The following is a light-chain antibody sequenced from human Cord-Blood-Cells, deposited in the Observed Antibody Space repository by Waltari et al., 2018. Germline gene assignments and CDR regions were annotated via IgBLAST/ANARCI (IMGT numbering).Light chain of an antibody. Sequence: DIVMTQSPATLSVSPGDRATLPCRASQSVSSNLAWYQQKPGQAPRLLIYGASTRATGIPARFSGSGSGTEFTLTISSLQSEDFAVYYCQQYNNWPTWTFGQGTKVEIK. J-gene: IGKJ1*01. V-gene: IGKV3-15*01. CDR1: QSVSSN. CDR2: GAS. CDR3: QQYNNWPTWT.